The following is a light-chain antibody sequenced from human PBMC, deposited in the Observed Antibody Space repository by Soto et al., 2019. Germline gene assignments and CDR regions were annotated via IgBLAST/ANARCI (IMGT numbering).Light chain of an antibody. V-gene: IGKV3-11*01. CDR3: QQSSNWPRT. Sequence: EIVLTQSPATLSLSPGEGATLSCMASQSVTSYLAWYQQKPGQAPRLLMYDASTKATGIPARFSGSGSGTDFTLTISSLEPEDFAFYYCQQSSNWPRTFGQGTKVEIK. CDR1: QSVTSY. CDR2: DAS. J-gene: IGKJ1*01.